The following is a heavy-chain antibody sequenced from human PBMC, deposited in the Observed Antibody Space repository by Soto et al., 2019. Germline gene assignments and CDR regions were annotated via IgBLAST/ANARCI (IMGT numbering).Heavy chain of an antibody. V-gene: IGHV1-8*01. CDR2: MNPNSGNT. CDR1: VYTFTSYD. Sequence: ASVKVSCKASVYTFTSYDINWVRQATGQGLEWMGWMNPNSGNTGYAQKFQGRVTMTRNTSISTAYMELSSLRSEDTAVYYCARGAEHGDPYYYYYYMDVWGKGTTVTVSS. J-gene: IGHJ6*03. CDR3: ARGAEHGDPYYYYYYMDV.